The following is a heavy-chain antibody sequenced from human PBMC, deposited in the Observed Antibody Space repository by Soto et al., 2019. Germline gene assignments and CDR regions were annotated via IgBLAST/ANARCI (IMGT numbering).Heavy chain of an antibody. CDR3: ARTISGWLPHDAFDI. V-gene: IGHV1-18*01. Sequence: GALVKVSCKASGYTFTSYGISWVRQAPGQGLEWMGWISAYNGNTNYAQKLQGRVTMTTDTSTSTAYMELRSLRSDDTAVYYCARTISGWLPHDAFDIWGQGTMVTVSS. CDR1: GYTFTSYG. CDR2: ISAYNGNT. J-gene: IGHJ3*02. D-gene: IGHD6-19*01.